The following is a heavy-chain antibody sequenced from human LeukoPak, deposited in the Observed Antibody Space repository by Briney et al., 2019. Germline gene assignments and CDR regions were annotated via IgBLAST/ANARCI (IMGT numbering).Heavy chain of an antibody. V-gene: IGHV1-46*01. CDR1: GYTSTSYY. Sequence: ASVKVSCKASGYTSTSYYMHWVRQAPGQGLEWMGIINPSGGSTSYAQKFQGRVTMTRDTSTSTVYMELSSLRSEDTAVYYCARLNYYDSSGYYQLFDYWGQGTLVTVSS. CDR3: ARLNYYDSSGYYQLFDY. CDR2: INPSGGST. D-gene: IGHD3-22*01. J-gene: IGHJ4*02.